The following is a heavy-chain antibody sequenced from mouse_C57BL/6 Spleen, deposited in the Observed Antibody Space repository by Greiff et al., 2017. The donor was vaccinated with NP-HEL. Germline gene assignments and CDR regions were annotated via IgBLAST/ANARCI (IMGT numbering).Heavy chain of an antibody. V-gene: IGHV1-4*01. CDR2: INPSSGYT. CDR3: ARSSNPHAMDY. Sequence: VKLQESGAELARPGASVKMSCKASGYTFTSYTMHWVKQRPGQGLEWIGYINPSSGYTKYNQKFKDKATLTADKSSSTAYMQLSSLTSEDSAVYYCARSSNPHAMDYWGQGTSVTVSS. J-gene: IGHJ4*01. D-gene: IGHD2-5*01. CDR1: GYTFTSYT.